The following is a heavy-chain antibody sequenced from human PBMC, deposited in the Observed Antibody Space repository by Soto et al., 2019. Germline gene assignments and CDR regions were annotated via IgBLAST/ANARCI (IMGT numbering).Heavy chain of an antibody. J-gene: IGHJ4*02. Sequence: GGSLRLSCASSGFTLSMSAVNWVRQAPGKGLEWVSYISDSGDRTYYADSVKGRFTISRDNSKNTLLLQMNSLGAEDTAVYYCAKDSNKYSSSLRGRYFDYWGQGIGVTVSS. CDR3: AKDSNKYSSSLRGRYFDY. D-gene: IGHD4-4*01. CDR1: GFTLSMSA. V-gene: IGHV3-23*01. CDR2: ISDSGDRT.